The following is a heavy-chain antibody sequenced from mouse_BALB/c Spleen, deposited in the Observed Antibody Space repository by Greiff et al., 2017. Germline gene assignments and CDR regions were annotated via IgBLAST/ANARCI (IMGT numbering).Heavy chain of an antibody. D-gene: IGHD2-10*02. CDR2: ISYSGST. Sequence: VQLKESGPGLVKPSQSLSLTCTVTGYSITSDYAWNWIRQFPGNKLEWMGYISYSGSTSYNPSLKSRISITRDTSKNQFFLQLNSVTTEDTATYYCARKYGNYRGDYFDYWGQGTTLTVSS. V-gene: IGHV3-2*02. J-gene: IGHJ2*01. CDR1: GYSITSDYA. CDR3: ARKYGNYRGDYFDY.